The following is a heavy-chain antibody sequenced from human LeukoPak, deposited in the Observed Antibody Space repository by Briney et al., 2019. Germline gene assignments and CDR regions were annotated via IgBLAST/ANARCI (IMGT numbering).Heavy chain of an antibody. J-gene: IGHJ3*02. Sequence: GGSLRLSCAASGFTFSSYAMSWVRQAPGKGLEWVSDISGSGGSTYYADSVKGRFTISRDNAKNSLYLQMNSLRAEDTAVYYCARDWPLDSYDAFDIWGQGTMVTVSS. CDR3: ARDWPLDSYDAFDI. CDR1: GFTFSSYA. CDR2: ISGSGGST. V-gene: IGHV3-23*01.